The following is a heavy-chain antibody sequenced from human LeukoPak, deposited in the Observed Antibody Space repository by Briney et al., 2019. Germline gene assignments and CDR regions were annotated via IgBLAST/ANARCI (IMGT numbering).Heavy chain of an antibody. CDR1: GFTFSSYG. CDR3: AKDQGEYDFWSGSFDY. D-gene: IGHD3-3*01. CDR2: IRYDGSNK. J-gene: IGHJ4*02. Sequence: GGSLRLSCAASGFTFSSYGMHWVRQAPGKGLEWVAFIRYDGSNKYYADSVKGRFTISRDNSKNTLYLQMDSLRAEDTAVYYCAKDQGEYDFWSGSFDYWGQGTLVTVSS. V-gene: IGHV3-30*02.